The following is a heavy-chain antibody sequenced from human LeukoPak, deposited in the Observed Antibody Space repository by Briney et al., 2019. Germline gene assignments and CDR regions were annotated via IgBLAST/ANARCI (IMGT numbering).Heavy chain of an antibody. D-gene: IGHD2-2*01. CDR3: ARLDTSHLSFDY. CDR2: IYYSGST. CDR1: GGSISSGGYS. Sequence: KASQTLSLTCAVSGGSISSGGYSWSWIRQPPGKGLEWIGYIYYSGSTNYNPSLKSRVTISVDTSKNQFSLKLSSVTAADTAVYYCARLDTSHLSFDYWGQGTLVTVSS. V-gene: IGHV4-30-4*07. J-gene: IGHJ4*02.